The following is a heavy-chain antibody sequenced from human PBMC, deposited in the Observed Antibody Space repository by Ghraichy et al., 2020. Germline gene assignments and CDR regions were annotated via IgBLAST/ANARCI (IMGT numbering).Heavy chain of an antibody. V-gene: IGHV3-30*02. Sequence: GGSLRLSCAVSGFSVSEYGMHWVRQAPGKGLEWVAFIRNDENKKHYANSVKGRFTISRDNIKNVVFLQMTGLTPKYAGLYFCAKPTANYWGQGTLVTVSS. CDR2: IRNDENKK. J-gene: IGHJ4*02. CDR1: GFSVSEYG. CDR3: AKPTANY.